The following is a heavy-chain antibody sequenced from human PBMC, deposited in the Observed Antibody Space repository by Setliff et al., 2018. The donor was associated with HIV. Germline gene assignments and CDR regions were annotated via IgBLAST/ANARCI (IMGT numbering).Heavy chain of an antibody. Sequence: GGSLRLSCAASGFTFSSYWMSWVRQAPGKGLGWVANIKQDGSEKYYVDSMKGRFTISRDNARNSLYLQMNSLRAEDTAIYYCARGGASSLPLDYWGQGTLVTVS. CDR2: IKQDGSEK. CDR1: GFTFSSYW. V-gene: IGHV3-7*01. J-gene: IGHJ4*02. CDR3: ARGGASSLPLDY. D-gene: IGHD6-13*01.